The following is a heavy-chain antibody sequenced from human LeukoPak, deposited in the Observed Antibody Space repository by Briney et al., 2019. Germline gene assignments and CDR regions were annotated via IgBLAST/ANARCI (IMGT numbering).Heavy chain of an antibody. CDR2: IRSKANSSAT. Sequence: PGGSLRLSCAASGFTFSGSAMHWVRQASGKGLEWVGRIRSKANSSATANAASVKGRFTISRDDSKNTAYLQMNSLKTEDTAVYYCTRPGDYYDSSGYLNWFDPWGQGTLVTVSS. J-gene: IGHJ5*02. CDR3: TRPGDYYDSSGYLNWFDP. D-gene: IGHD3-22*01. CDR1: GFTFSGSA. V-gene: IGHV3-73*01.